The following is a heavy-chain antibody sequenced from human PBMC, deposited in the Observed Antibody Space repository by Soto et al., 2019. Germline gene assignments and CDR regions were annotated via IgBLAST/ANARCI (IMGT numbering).Heavy chain of an antibody. CDR3: AHRLGYCSSTSCLDAFDI. D-gene: IGHD2-2*01. CDR1: GFSLSTSGVG. Sequence: QITLKESGPPLVKPTQTLTLTCTFSGFSLSTSGVGVGWIRQPPGKALEWLALIYWDDDKRYSPSLKSRLTITKDTSKNQVVLTMTNMDPVDTATYYCAHRLGYCSSTSCLDAFDIWGQGTMVTVSS. CDR2: IYWDDDK. V-gene: IGHV2-5*02. J-gene: IGHJ3*02.